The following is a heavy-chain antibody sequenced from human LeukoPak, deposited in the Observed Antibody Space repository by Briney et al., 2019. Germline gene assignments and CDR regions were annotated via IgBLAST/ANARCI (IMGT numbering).Heavy chain of an antibody. J-gene: IGHJ6*02. Sequence: GRSLRLSCAASGFTFSSYSMNWVRQAPGKGLEWVSSISSSSSYIYYADSVKGRFTISRDNAKNSLYLQMNSLRAEDTAVYYCARDSIAAAGTDDYYYGMDVWGQGTTVTVSS. CDR1: GFTFSSYS. CDR3: ARDSIAAAGTDDYYYGMDV. V-gene: IGHV3-21*01. D-gene: IGHD6-13*01. CDR2: ISSSSSYI.